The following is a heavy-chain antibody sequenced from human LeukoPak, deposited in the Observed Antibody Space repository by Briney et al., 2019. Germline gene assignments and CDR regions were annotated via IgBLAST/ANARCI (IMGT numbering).Heavy chain of an antibody. D-gene: IGHD1-26*01. CDR3: ARVEYSGNGNLY. CDR1: GLTFINYW. Sequence: GGSLRLSCAGSGLTFINYWMTWVRQVPGKGLEWVANINRDGSGKYYLPSVRGRFTISKDDAKDSLYLQMDGLRPEDTAIYYCARVEYSGNGNLYWGQGTLVTVSS. J-gene: IGHJ4*02. V-gene: IGHV3-7*03. CDR2: INRDGSGK.